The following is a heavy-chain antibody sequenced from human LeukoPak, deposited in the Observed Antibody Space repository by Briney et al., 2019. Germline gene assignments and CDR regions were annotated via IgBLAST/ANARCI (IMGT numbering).Heavy chain of an antibody. CDR3: ARNLMVRGVIGYWFDP. CDR1: VYTFSIYD. Sequence: ASVKVSCEASVYTFSIYDIKCARHPTRRGRECMGWMNLNSGNTGDAQKFQGRVTMTRNTSISTAYMELSSLRSEDTAVYYCARNLMVRGVIGYWFDPWGQGTLVTVSS. V-gene: IGHV1-8*01. D-gene: IGHD3-10*01. J-gene: IGHJ5*02. CDR2: MNLNSGNT.